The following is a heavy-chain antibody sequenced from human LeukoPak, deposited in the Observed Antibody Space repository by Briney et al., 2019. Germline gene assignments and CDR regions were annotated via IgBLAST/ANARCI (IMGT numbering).Heavy chain of an antibody. CDR1: GGSISSSNW. CDR3: AAGGELFEFR. V-gene: IGHV4-4*02. CDR2: IFHSGRT. Sequence: SETLSLTCAVSGGSISSSNWWSWVRQPPGKGLEWIAEIFHSGRTNYNPSLKSRVTISVDNSKNQFSLKLSSVTAADTAVYYCAAGGELFEFRWGQGTLVTVSS. J-gene: IGHJ4*02. D-gene: IGHD3-10*01.